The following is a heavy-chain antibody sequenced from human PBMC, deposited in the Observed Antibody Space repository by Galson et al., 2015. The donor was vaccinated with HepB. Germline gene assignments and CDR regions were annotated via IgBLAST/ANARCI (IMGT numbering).Heavy chain of an antibody. J-gene: IGHJ3*02. CDR2: INHSGST. CDR1: GGSFSGYY. V-gene: IGHV4-34*01. Sequence: TLSLTCAVYGGSFSGYYWSWIRQPPGKGLEWIGEINHSGSTNYNPSLKSRVTISVDTSKNQFSLKLSSVTAADTAVYYCARGSPLRRIAVAGTQRGAFDIWGQGTMVTVSS. D-gene: IGHD6-19*01. CDR3: ARGSPLRRIAVAGTQRGAFDI.